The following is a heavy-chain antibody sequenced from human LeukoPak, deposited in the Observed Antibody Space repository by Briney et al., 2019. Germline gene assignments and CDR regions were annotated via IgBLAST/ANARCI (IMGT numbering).Heavy chain of an antibody. CDR1: GFTVSSSF. D-gene: IGHD6-19*01. CDR3: AKDKRWLLLDY. CDR2: ISYDGSNK. Sequence: PGGSLRLSCAASGFTVSSSFMSWVRQAPGKGLEWVAVISYDGSNKYYADSVKGRFTISRDNSKNTLYLQMNSLRAEDTAVYYCAKDKRWLLLDYWGQGTLVTVSS. V-gene: IGHV3-30*18. J-gene: IGHJ4*02.